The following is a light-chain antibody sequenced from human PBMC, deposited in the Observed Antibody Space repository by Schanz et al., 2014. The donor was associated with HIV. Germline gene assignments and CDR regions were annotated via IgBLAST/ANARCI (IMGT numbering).Light chain of an antibody. V-gene: IGKV1-39*01. J-gene: IGKJ2*01. CDR3: QQSYSTPPT. Sequence: DIQVTQSPSSLSASVGDRVTITCRASQDISISLNWYQQKPGKAPQLLIYASSLLHTGVPSRFSGSGSGTHFTLTITGLQFEDFATYYCQQSYSTPPTFGQGTKLDIQ. CDR2: ASS. CDR1: QDISIS.